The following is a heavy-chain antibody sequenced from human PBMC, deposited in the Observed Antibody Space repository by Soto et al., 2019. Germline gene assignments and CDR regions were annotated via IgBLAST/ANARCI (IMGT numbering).Heavy chain of an antibody. D-gene: IGHD5-18*01. CDR3: ARAAYNYGPSDF. CDR2: IYTSGTT. Sequence: SETLSLTCTVSGGSISVYYLSWIRQPAGKGLEWVGHIYTSGTTNYNPSLKSRVSMSRDTSQNQFSLKLNYVTAADTAVYYCARAAYNYGPSDFWGKGNRVIVSS. J-gene: IGHJ4*02. CDR1: GGSISVYY. V-gene: IGHV4-4*07.